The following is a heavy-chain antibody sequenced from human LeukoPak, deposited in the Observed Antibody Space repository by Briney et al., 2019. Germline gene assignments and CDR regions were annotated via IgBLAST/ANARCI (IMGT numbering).Heavy chain of an antibody. CDR1: GFTFSSYS. Sequence: PGGSLRLSCAASGFTFSSYSMGWVRQAPGKGLEWVSSISSSSSYIHYADSVKGRFTISRDNAKNSLYLQMNSLRAEDTAVYYCARANDNYYYYYMDVWGKGTTVTIS. CDR2: ISSSSSYI. CDR3: ARANDNYYYYYMDV. J-gene: IGHJ6*03. D-gene: IGHD3-9*01. V-gene: IGHV3-21*01.